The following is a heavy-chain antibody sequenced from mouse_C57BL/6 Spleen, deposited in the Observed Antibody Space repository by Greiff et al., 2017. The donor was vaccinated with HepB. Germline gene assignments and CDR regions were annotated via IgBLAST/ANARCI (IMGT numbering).Heavy chain of an antibody. CDR3: ARQVITTVVANPYFDY. Sequence: DVMLVESGGDLVKPGGSLKLSCAASGFTFSSYGMSWVRQTPDKRLEWVATISSGGSYTYYPDSVKGRFTISRDNAKNTLYLQMSSLKSEDTAMYYCARQVITTVVANPYFDYWGQGTTLTVSS. V-gene: IGHV5-6*02. J-gene: IGHJ2*01. CDR1: GFTFSSYG. D-gene: IGHD1-1*01. CDR2: ISSGGSYT.